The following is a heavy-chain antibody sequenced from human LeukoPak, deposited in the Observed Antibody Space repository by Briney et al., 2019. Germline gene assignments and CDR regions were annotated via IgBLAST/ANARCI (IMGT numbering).Heavy chain of an antibody. J-gene: IGHJ6*02. V-gene: IGHV4-39*02. CDR2: IYYSGST. CDR3: ARDARTPYYYYGMDV. Sequence: SETLFLTCTVSGGSISSSSYYWGWIRQPPGKGLEWIGSIYYSGSTYYNPSLKSRVTISVDTSKNQFSLKLSSVTAADTAVYYCARDARTPYYYYGMDVWGQGTTVTVSS. CDR1: GGSISSSSYY.